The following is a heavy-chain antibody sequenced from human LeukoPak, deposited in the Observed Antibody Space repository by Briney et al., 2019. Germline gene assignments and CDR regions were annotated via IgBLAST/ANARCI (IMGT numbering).Heavy chain of an antibody. Sequence: ASVKVSCKASGYTLTSHYMHWVRQAPGQGPEWMGIINPSGGTTTYAQNFQGRVTMTRDTSTSTVYMELSSLRSEDTAVYYCARLRDSSGYLLDYWGQGTLVTVSS. CDR3: ARLRDSSGYLLDY. D-gene: IGHD3-22*01. V-gene: IGHV1-46*01. J-gene: IGHJ4*02. CDR1: GYTLTSHY. CDR2: INPSGGTT.